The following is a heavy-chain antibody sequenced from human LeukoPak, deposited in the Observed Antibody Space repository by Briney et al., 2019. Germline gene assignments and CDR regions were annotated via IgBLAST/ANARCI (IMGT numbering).Heavy chain of an antibody. CDR3: ARDLHYYVAMDV. D-gene: IGHD3-10*02. Sequence: PGGSLRLSCVTSGFTFSNYDMNWVRQAPGKGLEWVSYISNSGSSKYYVDSVRGRFTISRDNAKHSLYLQMNSLRAEDTAVYYCARDLHYYVAMDVWGQGTTVTVSS. V-gene: IGHV3-48*03. CDR2: ISNSGSSK. J-gene: IGHJ6*02. CDR1: GFTFSNYD.